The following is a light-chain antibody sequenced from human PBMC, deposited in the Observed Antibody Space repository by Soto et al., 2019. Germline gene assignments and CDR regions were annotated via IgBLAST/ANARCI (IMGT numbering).Light chain of an antibody. CDR2: GAS. CDR1: QSVSSN. Sequence: VLTQSPGTLSLSPGERATLSCRGSQSVSSNLAWYQQKPGQAPRLLIFGASTRATGIPARFSGSGSGSEFTLTISSLQSEDFAVYYCQQYDTWPLTFGGGTKVDIK. V-gene: IGKV3-15*01. J-gene: IGKJ4*01. CDR3: QQYDTWPLT.